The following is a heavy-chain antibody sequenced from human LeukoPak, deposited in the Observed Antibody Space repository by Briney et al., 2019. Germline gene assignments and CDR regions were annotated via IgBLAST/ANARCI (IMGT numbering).Heavy chain of an antibody. V-gene: IGHV3-30*03. CDR1: GFTFSSYG. CDR2: ISYDGSNK. CDR3: ARGNGYSYGSYFDY. D-gene: IGHD5-18*01. Sequence: PGGSLRLSCAASGFTFSSYGMHWVRQAPGKGLEWVAVISYDGSNKYYADSVKGRFTISRDNSKNTLYLQMNSLRAEDTAVYYCARGNGYSYGSYFDYWGQGTLVTVSS. J-gene: IGHJ4*02.